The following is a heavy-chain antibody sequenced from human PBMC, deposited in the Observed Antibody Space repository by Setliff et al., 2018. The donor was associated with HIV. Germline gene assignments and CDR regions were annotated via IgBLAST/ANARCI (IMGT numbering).Heavy chain of an antibody. Sequence: SETLSLTCTVSGVSIENNFWSWFRQPAGKGLEWIGHVYTTGSASYNPSLESRVTILEALSKNQFSLNLDSVTAADTAVYFCARALAGGSGWNYFDLWGPGTLVTVSS. CDR2: VYTTGSA. J-gene: IGHJ4*02. CDR3: ARALAGGSGWNYFDL. V-gene: IGHV4-4*07. CDR1: GVSIENNF. D-gene: IGHD6-19*01.